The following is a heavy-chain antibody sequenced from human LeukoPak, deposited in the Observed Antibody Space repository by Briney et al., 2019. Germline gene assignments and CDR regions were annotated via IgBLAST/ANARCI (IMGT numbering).Heavy chain of an antibody. J-gene: IGHJ4*02. D-gene: IGHD4-17*01. CDR1: GFTFSRFG. V-gene: IGHV3-30*02. CDR3: AKDNGDYLTPDN. CDR2: IRHDGSRT. Sequence: GGSMRLSCATSGFTFSRFGVHWVRQAPDKGLEWVAFIRHDGSRTYCADSVKGRCTVSRDTSKNTVFLQVAGLTADDTAVYYCAKDNGDYLTPDNWGQGTLVTVFS.